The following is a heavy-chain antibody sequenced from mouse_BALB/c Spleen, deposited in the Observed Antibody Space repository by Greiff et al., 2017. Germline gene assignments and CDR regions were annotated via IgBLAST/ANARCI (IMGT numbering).Heavy chain of an antibody. Sequence: EVQLQQSGAELVKPGASVKLSCTASGFNIKDTYMHWVKQRPEQGLEWIGRIDPANGNTKYDPKFQGKATITADTSSNTAYLQLSSLTSEDTAVYYCARSGNYADYFDYRGQGTTLTVSS. J-gene: IGHJ2*01. CDR1: GFNIKDTY. CDR2: IDPANGNT. V-gene: IGHV14-3*02. CDR3: ARSGNYADYFDY. D-gene: IGHD2-1*01.